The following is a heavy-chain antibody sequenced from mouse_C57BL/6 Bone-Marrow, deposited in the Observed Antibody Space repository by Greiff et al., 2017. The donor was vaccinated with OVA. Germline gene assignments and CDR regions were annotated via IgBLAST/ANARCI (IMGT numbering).Heavy chain of an antibody. CDR1: GYAFTNYL. J-gene: IGHJ1*03. D-gene: IGHD1-1*01. Sequence: QVQLQQSGAELVRPGTSVKLSCKASGYAFTNYLIEWVKQRPGQGLEWIGVINPGSGGTNYNEKFKGKATLTADKSSSTAYMQLSSLTSEDSAVYFCANRHYYGSSPYWYFEVWGTGTTVTVSS. CDR2: INPGSGGT. CDR3: ANRHYYGSSPYWYFEV. V-gene: IGHV1-54*01.